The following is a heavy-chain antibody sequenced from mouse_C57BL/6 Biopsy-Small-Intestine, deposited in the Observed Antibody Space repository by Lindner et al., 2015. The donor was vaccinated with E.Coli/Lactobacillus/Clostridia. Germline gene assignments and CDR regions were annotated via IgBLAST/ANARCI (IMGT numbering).Heavy chain of an antibody. D-gene: IGHD2-4*01. CDR2: INPSTGGT. J-gene: IGHJ2*01. V-gene: IGHV1-42*01. Sequence: VQLQESGPELVKPGASVKMSCKASGYSFTGYYMNWMKQSPEKSLEWIGEINPSTGGTTYNQKFKAKATLTVDKSSSTAYMRLKSLTSEDSAVFYCARSYYDYLDYWGQGTTLTVSS. CDR1: GYSFTGYY. CDR3: ARSYYDYLDY.